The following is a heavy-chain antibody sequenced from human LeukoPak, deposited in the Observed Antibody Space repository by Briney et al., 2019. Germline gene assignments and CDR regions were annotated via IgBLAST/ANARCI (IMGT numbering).Heavy chain of an antibody. J-gene: IGHJ4*02. Sequence: PGGSLRLSCAASGFTFSSYAMSWVRQAPGKGLEWVSAISGSGGSTYYADSVKGRFTISRDNSKNTLYLQMNSLRAEDTAVYYCAKDSRSYYYDSSGYPDYWGQGTLVTVSS. D-gene: IGHD3-22*01. CDR1: GFTFSSYA. V-gene: IGHV3-23*01. CDR3: AKDSRSYYYDSSGYPDY. CDR2: ISGSGGST.